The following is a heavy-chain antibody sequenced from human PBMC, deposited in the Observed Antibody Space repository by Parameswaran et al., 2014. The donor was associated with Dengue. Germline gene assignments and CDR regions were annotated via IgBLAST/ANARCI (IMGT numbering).Heavy chain of an antibody. D-gene: IGHD3-3*01. CDR2: IVFGSGNT. V-gene: IGHV1-58*01. Sequence: WVRQAPGQRLEWIGWIVFGSGNTHYAEKLRERVTISRDMSTDTAYMELNSLTFEDTAEYHCAAGSSFGVVIGNYYYYEMDVWGQGTTVTVSS. J-gene: IGHJ6*02. CDR3: AAGSSFGVVIGNYYYYEMDV.